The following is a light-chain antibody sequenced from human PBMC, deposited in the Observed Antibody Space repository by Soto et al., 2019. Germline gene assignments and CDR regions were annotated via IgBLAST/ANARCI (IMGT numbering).Light chain of an antibody. CDR2: GNS. J-gene: IGLJ2*01. CDR1: SSNIGAGYD. CDR3: QSYDSSLIGSEV. Sequence: QSVLTQPPSVSGAPGQRVTISCTGSSSNIGAGYDVHWYQQLPGTAHKLLIYGNSNRPSGVPDRFSGSKSGTSASLAITGLQAEDEADYYCQSYDSSLIGSEVFGGGTKLTVL. V-gene: IGLV1-40*01.